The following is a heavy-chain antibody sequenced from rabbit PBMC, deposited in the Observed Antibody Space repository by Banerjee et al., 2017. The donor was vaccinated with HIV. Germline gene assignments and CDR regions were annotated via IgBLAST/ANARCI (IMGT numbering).Heavy chain of an antibody. CDR1: GFSFSSDYD. CDR2: ICGDSNAST. D-gene: IGHD8-1*01. V-gene: IGHV1S43*01. CDR3: ARDTGSYYNL. Sequence: QQQLEESGGDLVKPGASLTLTCKASGFSFSSDYDMCWVRQAPGKGLEWIACICGDSNASTWYASWVNGRFTISKSTSLNTVDLKMTSLTAADTATYFCARDTGSYYNLWGPGTLVTVS. J-gene: IGHJ4*01.